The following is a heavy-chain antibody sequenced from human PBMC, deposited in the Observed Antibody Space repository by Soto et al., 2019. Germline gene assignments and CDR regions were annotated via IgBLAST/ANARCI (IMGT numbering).Heavy chain of an antibody. CDR1: GYSITRGYY. J-gene: IGHJ4*02. Sequence: SETLSLTCAVSGYSITRGYYWGWIRQPPGKGLEWIGSIYHTGNTYYNPSLRSRVTISVDTSKDQFSLNLISVTAADTAVYYCARLGFYYDSSGSDYWGQGTLVTVSS. CDR2: IYHTGNT. CDR3: ARLGFYYDSSGSDY. D-gene: IGHD3-22*01. V-gene: IGHV4-38-2*01.